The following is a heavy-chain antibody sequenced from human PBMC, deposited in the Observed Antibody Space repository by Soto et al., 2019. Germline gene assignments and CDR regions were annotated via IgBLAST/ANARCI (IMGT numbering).Heavy chain of an antibody. D-gene: IGHD6-19*01. CDR2: MNPNSGNT. CDR3: ARGGKSYSSGWYENWGLPYYYYMDV. Sequence: ASVKVPCKASGYTFTSYDINWVRQATGQGLEWMGWMNPNSGNTGYAQKFQGRVTMTRNTSISTAYMELSSLRSEDTAVYYCARGGKSYSSGWYENWGLPYYYYMDVWGKGTTVTVYS. CDR1: GYTFTSYD. V-gene: IGHV1-8*01. J-gene: IGHJ6*03.